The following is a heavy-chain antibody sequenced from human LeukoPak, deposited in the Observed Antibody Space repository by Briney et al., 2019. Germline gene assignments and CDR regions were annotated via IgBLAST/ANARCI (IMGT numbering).Heavy chain of an antibody. J-gene: IGHJ4*02. CDR1: GFTFSSYS. D-gene: IGHD6-6*01. V-gene: IGHV3-21*01. CDR2: ISSSSSYI. Sequence: PGGSLRLSCAASGFTFSSYSMNCVRQAPGKGLEWVSSISSSSSYIYYADSVKGRFTISRDNAKNSLYLQMNSLRAEDRAVYYCARDLKVPSIAARQTEGPDYWGQGTLVTVSS. CDR3: ARDLKVPSIAARQTEGPDY.